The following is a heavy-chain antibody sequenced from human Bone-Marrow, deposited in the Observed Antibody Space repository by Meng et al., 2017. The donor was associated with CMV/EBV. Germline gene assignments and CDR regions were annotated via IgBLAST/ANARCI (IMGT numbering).Heavy chain of an antibody. CDR1: GFTFSSYA. D-gene: IGHD1-26*01. CDR3: ASQRGGHSGSYLLRAFDI. Sequence: GESLKISCAASGFTFSSYAMNWVRQAPGKGLQWVSGITGSGGGTYYADSVKGRFTISRDNSKKTLYLHMNSLRVEDTAVYYCASQRGGHSGSYLLRAFDIWGQGTMVTVSS. J-gene: IGHJ3*02. CDR2: ITGSGGGT. V-gene: IGHV3-23*01.